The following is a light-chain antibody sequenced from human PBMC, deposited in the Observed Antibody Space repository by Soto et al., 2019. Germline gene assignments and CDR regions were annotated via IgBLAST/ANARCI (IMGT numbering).Light chain of an antibody. CDR3: KQSYNSPQT. Sequence: DIQMTQSPSSLSASVGDEVTITCRASQTITTYLNWYELKPGKPPSLLIYAASSLQSGVPSRFSGSGSGTDFTLTISSLQPEDFATYSCKQSYNSPQTFGRGTKV. J-gene: IGKJ1*01. CDR1: QTITTY. V-gene: IGKV1-39*01. CDR2: AAS.